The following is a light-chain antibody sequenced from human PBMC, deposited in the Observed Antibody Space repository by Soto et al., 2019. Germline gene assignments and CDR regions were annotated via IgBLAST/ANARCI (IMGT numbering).Light chain of an antibody. CDR2: ATS. CDR3: QQANGFPIT. V-gene: IGKV1D-12*01. J-gene: IGKJ5*01. CDR1: QGISRW. Sequence: DIQLTQSPSSVSAFVGERVTITCRASQGISRWLAWYQQKPGKDTKLLSDATSSLQSGVQSRFSGRGFGTDFTLTSSSLQPEEFATYYGQQANGFPITFGQGTRLEIK.